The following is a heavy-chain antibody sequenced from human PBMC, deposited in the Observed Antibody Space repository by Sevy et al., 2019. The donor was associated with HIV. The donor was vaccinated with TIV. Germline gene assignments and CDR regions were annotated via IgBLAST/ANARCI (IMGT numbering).Heavy chain of an antibody. J-gene: IGHJ5*02. D-gene: IGHD1-1*01. Sequence: SETLSLTCAVYNGSFSGYYWSWIRQPPGKGLEWIGEINHSGGTNYNPSLRSRVIISVDTSKNQFSLKMNAMTAADTAVYYCARGSPSGFNSFEPWGQGTLVTFSS. CDR1: NGSFSGYY. V-gene: IGHV4-34*01. CDR3: ARGSPSGFNSFEP. CDR2: INHSGGT.